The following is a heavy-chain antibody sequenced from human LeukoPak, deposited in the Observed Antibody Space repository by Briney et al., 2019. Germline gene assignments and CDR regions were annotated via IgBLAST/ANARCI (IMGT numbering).Heavy chain of an antibody. CDR1: GYTFTGYY. CDR2: INPNSGGT. Sequence: ASVNVSCKASGYTFTGYYMHWVRQAPGQGLEWMGRINPNSGGTNYAQKFQGRVTMTRDTSISTAYMELSRLRSDDTAVYYCARGPTITMARGVIITHFDYWGQGTLVTVSS. J-gene: IGHJ4*02. CDR3: ARGPTITMARGVIITHFDY. V-gene: IGHV1-2*06. D-gene: IGHD3-10*01.